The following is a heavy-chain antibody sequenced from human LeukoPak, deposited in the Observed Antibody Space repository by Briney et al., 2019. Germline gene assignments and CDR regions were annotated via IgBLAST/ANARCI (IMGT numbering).Heavy chain of an antibody. CDR3: ARDGYASGSYDY. D-gene: IGHD3-10*01. Sequence: PGGSLRLSCAASGFTFSSYSMTWVRQAPGTGLQWVANIRQDGTAKYYMGSVKGRFTISRDNAKNSLFLQMNSLRAEDTAVYFCARDGYASGSYDYWGQGTLVTVSS. CDR1: GFTFSSYS. V-gene: IGHV3-7*04. CDR2: IRQDGTAK. J-gene: IGHJ4*02.